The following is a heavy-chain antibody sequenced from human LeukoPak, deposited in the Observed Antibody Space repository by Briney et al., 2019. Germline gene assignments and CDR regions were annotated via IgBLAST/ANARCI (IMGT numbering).Heavy chain of an antibody. CDR1: GYSFNDYA. CDR3: AKDTDLWNRHHRARGLDY. Sequence: GGSLRLSCAASGYSFNDYAMHWVRQAPDKGLEWVAAIWYDGSNKYYADSVKGRFTISRDNSKSTLYLQTDSLRAEDTAVYYGAKDTDLWNRHHRARGLDYWGQGTLVTVSS. J-gene: IGHJ4*01. D-gene: IGHD3-3*01. CDR2: IWYDGSNK. V-gene: IGHV3-33*06.